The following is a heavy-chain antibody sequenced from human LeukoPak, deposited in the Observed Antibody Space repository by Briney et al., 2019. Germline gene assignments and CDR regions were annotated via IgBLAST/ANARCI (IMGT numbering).Heavy chain of an antibody. J-gene: IGHJ4*02. D-gene: IGHD3-16*01. CDR3: ASGRRVGGVNRGVGY. CDR1: GFTVSSNY. V-gene: IGHV3-66*01. Sequence: GGSLRLSCAASGFTVSSNYMSWVRQAPGKGLEWVSFIYSGGSTYYADSVKGRFTISRDNSKNTLYLQMNSLRAEDTAVYYCASGRRVGGVNRGVGYWGQGTLVTVSS. CDR2: IYSGGST.